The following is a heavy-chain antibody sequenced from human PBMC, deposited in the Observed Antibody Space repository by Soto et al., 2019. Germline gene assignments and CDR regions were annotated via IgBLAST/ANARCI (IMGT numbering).Heavy chain of an antibody. CDR2: IYHSGST. Sequence: QLQLQESGSGLVKPSQTLYLTCAVSGGSISSGGYSWSWIRQPPGKGLEWIGYIYHSGSTYYNPSLKSRVTISVDRSKNQFSLKLSSVTAADTAVYYCARDRDYTSDPWGQGTLVTVSS. CDR3: ARDRDYTSDP. J-gene: IGHJ5*02. D-gene: IGHD4-4*01. V-gene: IGHV4-30-2*01. CDR1: GGSISSGGYS.